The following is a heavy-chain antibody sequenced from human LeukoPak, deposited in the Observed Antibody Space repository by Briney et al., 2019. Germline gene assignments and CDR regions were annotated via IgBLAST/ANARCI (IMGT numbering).Heavy chain of an antibody. CDR2: IYPGDSDT. CDR3: ARHTKYYYDSSGYYGDY. V-gene: IGHV5-51*01. J-gene: IGHJ4*02. Sequence: GESLKISCKGSGYSFTSYWIGWVRQMPGKGLEWMGIIYPGDSDTRYSPSSQGQVTISADKSISTAYLQWSSLKASDTAMYYCARHTKYYYDSSGYYGDYWGQGTLVTVSS. D-gene: IGHD3-22*01. CDR1: GYSFTSYW.